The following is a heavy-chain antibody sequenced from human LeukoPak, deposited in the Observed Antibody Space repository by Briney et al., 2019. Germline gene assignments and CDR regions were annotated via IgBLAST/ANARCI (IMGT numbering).Heavy chain of an antibody. CDR1: GYTYTSYG. J-gene: IGHJ4*02. V-gene: IGHV1-18*01. Sequence: ASVKVSCKASGYTYTSYGISWVRQAPGQGLEWMGWISAYNGNTNYAQKLQGRVTMTTDTSTSTAYMELRSLRSDDTAVYYCARVLSRRGWFPFDYWGQGTLVTVSS. CDR3: ARVLSRRGWFPFDY. D-gene: IGHD6-19*01. CDR2: ISAYNGNT.